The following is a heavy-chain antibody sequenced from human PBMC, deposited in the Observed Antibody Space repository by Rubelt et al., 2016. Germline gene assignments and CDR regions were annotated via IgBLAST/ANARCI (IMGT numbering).Heavy chain of an antibody. Sequence: EVQLVQSGAEVKKPGESLKISCKGSGYSFTSYWIGWVRQMPGKGLEWMGRIDPSDSYINYSPTFQGHVTISADKSIITAYLQWSSLKASDTAMYYCGRGNSWYPLWGQGTLVTVSS. D-gene: IGHD6-13*01. CDR3: GRGNSWYPL. CDR1: GYSFTSYW. CDR2: IDPSDSYI. V-gene: IGHV5-10-1*01. J-gene: IGHJ4*02.